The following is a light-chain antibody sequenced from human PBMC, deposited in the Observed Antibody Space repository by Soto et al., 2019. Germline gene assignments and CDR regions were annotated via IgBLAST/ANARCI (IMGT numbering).Light chain of an antibody. J-gene: IGKJ2*01. V-gene: IGKV1-39*01. Sequence: DIQITQSPSSLSASVGDRVTITCRASQSISSHLNWYQHKPGRPPRLLIFASYILEGGVPSRFSGSGSDTYFTLTIDSLQPEDVATYYGQHGYITPRYTFGQGTKVEI. CDR1: QSISSH. CDR2: ASY. CDR3: QHGYITPRYT.